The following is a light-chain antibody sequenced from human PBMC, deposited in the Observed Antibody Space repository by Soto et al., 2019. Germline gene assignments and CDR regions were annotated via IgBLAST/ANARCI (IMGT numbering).Light chain of an antibody. CDR1: QSISTY. Sequence: EIVLTQSPATLSLSAGERATLSCRASQSISTYLAWYQQRPGQAPRLLIYDASNRATGNPARFSGSGSGTDFTLSISSLEPEDFATYFCQQSYSTPRTFGQGTKVEVK. CDR3: QQSYSTPRT. J-gene: IGKJ1*01. V-gene: IGKV3-11*01. CDR2: DAS.